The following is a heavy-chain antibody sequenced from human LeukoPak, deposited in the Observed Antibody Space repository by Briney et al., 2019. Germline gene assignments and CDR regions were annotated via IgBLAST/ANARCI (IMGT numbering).Heavy chain of an antibody. CDR2: IYHSGST. J-gene: IGHJ3*02. CDR3: ASGVRGYDYVWGPGDAFDI. Sequence: SETLSLTCTVSGGSISSGGYYWSWIRQPPGKGLEWIGYIYHSGSTYYNPSLKSRVTISVDRSKNQFSLKLSSVTAAVTAVYYCASGVRGYDYVWGPGDAFDIWGQGTMVTVSS. CDR1: GGSISSGGYY. D-gene: IGHD3-16*01. V-gene: IGHV4-30-2*01.